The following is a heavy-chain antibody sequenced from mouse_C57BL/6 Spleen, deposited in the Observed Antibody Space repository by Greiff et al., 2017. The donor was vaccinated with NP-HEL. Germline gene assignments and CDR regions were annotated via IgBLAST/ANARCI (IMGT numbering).Heavy chain of an antibody. CDR1: GYTFTSYW. Sequence: QVQLQQPGTELVKPGASVKLSCKASGYTFTSYWMPWVKQRPGQGLEWIGNINPSNGGTNYNEKFKSKATLTVDKSSSTAYMQLSSLTSEDSAVYYCARPLYGSSYTWFAYWGQGTLVTVSA. J-gene: IGHJ3*01. CDR3: ARPLYGSSYTWFAY. V-gene: IGHV1-53*01. CDR2: INPSNGGT. D-gene: IGHD1-1*01.